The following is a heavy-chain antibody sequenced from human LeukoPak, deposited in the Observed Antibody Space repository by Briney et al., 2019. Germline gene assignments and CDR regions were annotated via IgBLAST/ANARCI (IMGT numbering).Heavy chain of an antibody. J-gene: IGHJ5*02. CDR2: ISSSSSTI. Sequence: GGSLRLSCAASGFTFSSYAMNWVRQAPGKGLEWVSYISSSSSTIYYADSVKGRFTISRDNAKNSLYLQMNSLRAEDTAVYYCARVIVGATTGWFDPWGQGTLVTVSS. V-gene: IGHV3-48*01. CDR3: ARVIVGATTGWFDP. D-gene: IGHD1-26*01. CDR1: GFTFSSYA.